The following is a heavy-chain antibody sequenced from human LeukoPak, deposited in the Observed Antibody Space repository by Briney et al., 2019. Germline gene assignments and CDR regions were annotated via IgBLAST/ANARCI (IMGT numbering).Heavy chain of an antibody. CDR1: GFTFSSYA. J-gene: IGHJ4*02. V-gene: IGHV3-23*01. CDR2: IRGNGGNT. D-gene: IGHD5-24*01. Sequence: GGSLRLSCAASGFTFSSYAMSWVGQAPGKGLEWVSLIRGNGGNTYYADSVKGRFTISRDNSMNTLYLQMNRLRAEDTAVYYCAKSRGWLQIWDYWGQGTLVTVSS. CDR3: AKSRGWLQIWDY.